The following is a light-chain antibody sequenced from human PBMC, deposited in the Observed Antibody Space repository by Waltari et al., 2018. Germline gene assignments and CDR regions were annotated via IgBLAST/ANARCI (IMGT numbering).Light chain of an antibody. Sequence: DIQMTQSPSNMSAAVGDRVTITCRASESISTWLAWYQQKPGKAPKLLIYKASTLESGVPSRFSGGGSGTEFTLSISSLQPDDFATYYCQQYNRFWTCGQGTRVQVK. CDR2: KAS. J-gene: IGKJ1*01. V-gene: IGKV1-5*03. CDR3: QQYNRFWT. CDR1: ESISTW.